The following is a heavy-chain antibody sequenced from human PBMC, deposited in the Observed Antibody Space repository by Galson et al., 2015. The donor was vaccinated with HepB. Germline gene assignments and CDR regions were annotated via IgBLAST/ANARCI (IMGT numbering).Heavy chain of an antibody. CDR2: IRYDGSNK. CDR3: AKGWTGGWGDDAFDI. D-gene: IGHD6-19*01. V-gene: IGHV3-30*02. J-gene: IGHJ3*02. Sequence: SLRLSCAASGFTFSSYGMHWVRQAPGKGLEWVAFIRYDGSNKYYADSVKGRFTISRDNSKNTLYLQMNSLRAEDTAVYYCAKGWTGGWGDDAFDIWGQGTMVTVSS. CDR1: GFTFSSYG.